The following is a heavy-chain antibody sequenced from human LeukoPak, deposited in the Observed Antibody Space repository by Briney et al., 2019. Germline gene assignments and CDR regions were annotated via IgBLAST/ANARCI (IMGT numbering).Heavy chain of an antibody. J-gene: IGHJ4*02. CDR2: IKQDGSEK. CDR1: GFTFSSYW. Sequence: SGGSLRLSCAASGFTFSSYWMSWVRQAPGKGLEWVANIKQDGSEKHYVDSVKGRFTISRDNAKNSLYLQMNSLRAEDTAVYYCARERSVVPAAISGEIDYWGQGTLVTVSS. D-gene: IGHD2-2*02. V-gene: IGHV3-7*01. CDR3: ARERSVVPAAISGEIDY.